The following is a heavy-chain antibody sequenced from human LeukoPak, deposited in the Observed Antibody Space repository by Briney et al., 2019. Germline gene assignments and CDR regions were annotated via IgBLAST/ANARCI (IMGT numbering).Heavy chain of an antibody. D-gene: IGHD5-18*01. J-gene: IGHJ4*02. Sequence: PGGSLRLSCAASGLTVSSNCMSWVRQAPGKGLEWVSFIYGGGSTYYTDSVKGRFTISRDNSKNTLYLQMNSLRAEDTAVYYCAKDRTGYSYGMEYWGQGTLVTVSS. CDR3: AKDRTGYSYGMEY. CDR2: IYGGGST. V-gene: IGHV3-53*05. CDR1: GLTVSSNC.